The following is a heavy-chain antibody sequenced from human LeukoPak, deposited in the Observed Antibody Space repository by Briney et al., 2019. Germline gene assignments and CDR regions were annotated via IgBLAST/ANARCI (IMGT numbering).Heavy chain of an antibody. CDR3: ASRSVDYDSSGDAFDI. CDR1: GFTVSSNY. J-gene: IGHJ3*02. D-gene: IGHD3-22*01. Sequence: PGGSLRLSCAASGFTVSSNYMSWVRQAPGKGLEWVSVIYSGGSTYYADSVKGRFNISRDNSKNTLYLQMNCPRAEDTAVYYCASRSVDYDSSGDAFDIWGQGTMVTVSS. CDR2: IYSGGST. V-gene: IGHV3-53*01.